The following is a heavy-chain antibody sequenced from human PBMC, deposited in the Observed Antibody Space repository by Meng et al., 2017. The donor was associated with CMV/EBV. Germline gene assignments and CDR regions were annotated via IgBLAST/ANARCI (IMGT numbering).Heavy chain of an antibody. Sequence: SETLSLTCTVSGYSISSGYYWGWIRQPPGKGLEWIGSIYHSGSTYYNPSLKSRVTISVDTSKNQFSLKLSSVTAADTAVYYCAKDHVVVVPAAIPDYYYYGMDVWGQGTTVTVSS. J-gene: IGHJ6*02. CDR1: GYSISSGYY. CDR3: AKDHVVVVPAAIPDYYYYGMDV. V-gene: IGHV4-38-2*02. D-gene: IGHD2-2*02. CDR2: IYHSGST.